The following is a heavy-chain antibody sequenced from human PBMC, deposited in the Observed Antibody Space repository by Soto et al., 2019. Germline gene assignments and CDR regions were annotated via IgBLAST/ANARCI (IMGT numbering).Heavy chain of an antibody. CDR3: VRGNVIPAAMGYGMVV. CDR2: IYSGGST. V-gene: IGHV3-53*02. J-gene: IGHJ6*02. CDR1: GFTVSSNY. D-gene: IGHD2-2*01. Sequence: EVQLVETGGGLIQPGGSLRLSCAASGFTVSSNYMSWVRQAPGKGLEWVSVIYSGGSTYYADSVKGRFTISRDNSKNTLYLQMDSLRAEDTGVYYCVRGNVIPAAMGYGMVVLGQGTTVTVSS.